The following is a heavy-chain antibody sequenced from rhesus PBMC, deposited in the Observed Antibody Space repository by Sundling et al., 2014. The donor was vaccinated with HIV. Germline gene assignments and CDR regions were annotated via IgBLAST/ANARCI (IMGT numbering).Heavy chain of an antibody. J-gene: IGHJ6*01. CDR3: ARRRVYYGLDS. Sequence: QVQLQESGPGVVKPSETLSLTCAVSGGSISDTYRWTWIRQPPGKGLEWIGYIYGRSINTNYNPSFTGRVTISIDASKNQFSLKLSSVTAADTAVYYCARRRVYYGLDSWGQGVVVTVSS. CDR2: IYGRSINT. V-gene: IGHV4S10*01. CDR1: GGSISDTYR.